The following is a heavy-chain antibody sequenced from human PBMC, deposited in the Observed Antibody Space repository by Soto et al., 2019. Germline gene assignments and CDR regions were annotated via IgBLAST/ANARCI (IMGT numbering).Heavy chain of an antibody. CDR1: GFTFANAW. V-gene: IGHV3-15*01. CDR3: TTSANYYDSSRYRGYFDL. CDR2: IKSKADGGTT. J-gene: IGHJ2*01. Sequence: KTGGSLRLSCATSGFTFANAWMSWVRQAPGKGLEWVGRIKSKADGGTTDFPAPVKGRFTISRDDSKRTLYLQLNSLRTEDTAVYYCTTSANYYDSSRYRGYFDLWGRGTLVTVSS. D-gene: IGHD3-22*01.